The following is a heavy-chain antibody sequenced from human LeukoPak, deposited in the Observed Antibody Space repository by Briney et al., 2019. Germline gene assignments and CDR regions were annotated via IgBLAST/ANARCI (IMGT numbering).Heavy chain of an antibody. CDR3: AKTGRYDSSGYYDLDI. D-gene: IGHD3-22*01. CDR1: GFTFSSYA. CDR2: ISYDGSNK. V-gene: IGHV3-30-3*01. Sequence: GRSLRLSCAASGFTFSSYAMHWVRQAPGKGLEWVAVISYDGSNKYYADSVKGRFTISRDNSKNTLYLQMNSLRAEDTAVYYCAKTGRYDSSGYYDLDIWGQGTMVTVSS. J-gene: IGHJ3*02.